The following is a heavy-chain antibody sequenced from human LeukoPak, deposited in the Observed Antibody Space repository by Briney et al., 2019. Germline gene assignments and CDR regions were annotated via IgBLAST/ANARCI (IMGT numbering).Heavy chain of an antibody. CDR3: ARRGYSYGRTPFDY. D-gene: IGHD5-18*01. CDR2: IYYSGST. CDR1: GGSISSSSYY. J-gene: IGHJ4*02. Sequence: NPSGTLSLTCTVSGGSISSSSYYWGWIRQPPGKGREWIGSIYYSGSTYYNPSLKSRVTISVDTSKNQFSLKLSSVTAADTAVYYCARRGYSYGRTPFDYWGQGTLVTVSS. V-gene: IGHV4-39*01.